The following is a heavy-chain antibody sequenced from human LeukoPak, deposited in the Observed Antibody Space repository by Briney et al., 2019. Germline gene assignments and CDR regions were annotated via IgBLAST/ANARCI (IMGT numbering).Heavy chain of an antibody. Sequence: GGSLRLSCAASGFTFSSYAMSWVRQAPGKGLEWVSAISGSGGSTYYADSVKGRFTISRDNAKNSLYLQMNSLRAEDTAVYYCARETLPSVVTLYYFDYWGQGTLVTVSS. D-gene: IGHD2-21*02. V-gene: IGHV3-23*01. CDR2: ISGSGGST. CDR3: ARETLPSVVTLYYFDY. CDR1: GFTFSSYA. J-gene: IGHJ4*02.